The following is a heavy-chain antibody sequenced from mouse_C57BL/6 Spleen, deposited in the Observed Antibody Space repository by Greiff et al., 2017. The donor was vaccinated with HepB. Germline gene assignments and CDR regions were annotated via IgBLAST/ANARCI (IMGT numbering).Heavy chain of an antibody. CDR1: GYTFTDYY. Sequence: VQLQQSGPELVKPGASVKISCKASGYTFTDYYMNWVKQSHGKSLEWIGDINPNNGGTSYNQKFKGKATLTVDKSSSTAYMELRSLTSEDSAVYYCVRVDYYGSSWYFDVWGTGTTVTVSS. CDR2: INPNNGGT. J-gene: IGHJ1*03. CDR3: VRVDYYGSSWYFDV. V-gene: IGHV1-26*01. D-gene: IGHD1-1*01.